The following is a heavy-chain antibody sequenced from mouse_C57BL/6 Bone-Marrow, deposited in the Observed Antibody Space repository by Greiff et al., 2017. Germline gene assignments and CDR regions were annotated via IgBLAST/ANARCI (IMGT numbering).Heavy chain of an antibody. CDR1: GYTFTSYW. D-gene: IGHD1-1*01. J-gene: IGHJ3*01. Sequence: QVQLKQPGAELVMPGASVKLSCKASGYTFTSYWMHWVKQRPGQGLEWIGEIDPSDSYTNYNQKLKGKSTLTVDKSSSTAYMQLSSLTSEDSAVYYCARGATVVATPFAYWGQGTLVTVSA. V-gene: IGHV1-69*01. CDR3: ARGATVVATPFAY. CDR2: IDPSDSYT.